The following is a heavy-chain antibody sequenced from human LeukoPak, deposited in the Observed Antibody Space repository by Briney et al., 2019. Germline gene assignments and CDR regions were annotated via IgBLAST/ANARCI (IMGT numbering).Heavy chain of an antibody. Sequence: SETLSLTCTVSGFSISNCFFWGWIRPPPGKGLEWIGYIYFSGSTNYNPSLKSRVTISVDTSKNQFSLKMSSVTAADTAVYYCARMTSSGWYAAGYYFDYWGQGTLVTVSS. CDR2: IYFSGST. J-gene: IGHJ4*02. D-gene: IGHD6-19*01. CDR1: GFSISNCFF. V-gene: IGHV4-59*01. CDR3: ARMTSSGWYAAGYYFDY.